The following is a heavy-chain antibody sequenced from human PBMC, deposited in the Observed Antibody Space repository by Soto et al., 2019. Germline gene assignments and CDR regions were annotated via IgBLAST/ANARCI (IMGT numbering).Heavy chain of an antibody. D-gene: IGHD4-4*01. J-gene: IGHJ4*02. CDR1: GYTFTSYY. CDR3: ARGLWGTVTPGGFDY. V-gene: IGHV1-46*01. CDR2: INPSGGST. Sequence: QVQLVQSGAEVKKPGASVKVSCKASGYTFTSYYMHWVRQAPGQGLEWMGIINPSGGSTSYAQKFQGRVTMTRATSTSTVYMELSSLRSEDTAVYYCARGLWGTVTPGGFDYWGQGTLVTVSS.